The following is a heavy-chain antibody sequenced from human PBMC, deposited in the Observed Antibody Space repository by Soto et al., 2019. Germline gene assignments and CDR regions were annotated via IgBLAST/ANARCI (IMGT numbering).Heavy chain of an antibody. V-gene: IGHV2-5*02. CDR3: PHSILLWFGESAGFGY. Sequence: QITLKESGPTLVKPTQTLTLTCTFSGFSLSTSGVGVGWIRQPPEKALEWLALIYWDDDKRYSPSLKSRLTITKDTSKNQVVLTMTNMDPVDTATYYCPHSILLWFGESAGFGYWGQGTLVTVSS. D-gene: IGHD3-10*01. CDR2: IYWDDDK. J-gene: IGHJ4*02. CDR1: GFSLSTSGVG.